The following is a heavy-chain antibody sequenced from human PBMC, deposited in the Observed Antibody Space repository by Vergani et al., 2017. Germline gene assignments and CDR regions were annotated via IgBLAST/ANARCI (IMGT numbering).Heavy chain of an antibody. J-gene: IGHJ3*02. V-gene: IGHV3-30*03. CDR3: ASDTLQLDAFDI. CDR2: ISYDGSNK. CDR1: GFTFISYG. Sequence: VQLVESGGGVVQPGRSLRLSCAASGFTFISYGMHWVRQAPGKGLEWVAVISYDGSNKYYADSVKGRFTISRDNSKNTLYLQMYSLRAEDTAVYYCASDTLQLDAFDIWGQGTMVTVSS. D-gene: IGHD1-1*01.